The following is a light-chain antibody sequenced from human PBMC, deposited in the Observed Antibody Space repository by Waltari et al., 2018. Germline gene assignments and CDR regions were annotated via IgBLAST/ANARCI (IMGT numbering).Light chain of an antibody. Sequence: EILMTQSPATLSVSPGERATLSCRASQSVSSNLAWYQQKPGQALRPLIYDASTRAPSTPARFRGSGSGTEFALTISSLQSEDSAVYYCQQYNHWPPITFGQGTRLEIK. V-gene: IGKV3-15*01. CDR1: QSVSSN. J-gene: IGKJ5*01. CDR3: QQYNHWPPIT. CDR2: DAS.